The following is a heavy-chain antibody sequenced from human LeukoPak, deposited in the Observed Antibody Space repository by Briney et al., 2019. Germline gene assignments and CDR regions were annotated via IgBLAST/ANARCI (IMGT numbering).Heavy chain of an antibody. J-gene: IGHJ4*02. Sequence: GGSLRLSCAASGFRFSRYGMHWVRQAPGKGLEWVAGISYDGSKKYYADSVKGRFTISRDNSKNTLYLQMNSLRAEDTALYYCARGFDYGGNNGAFDYWGQGTLVTVSS. V-gene: IGHV3-30*19. CDR3: ARGFDYGGNNGAFDY. CDR1: GFRFSRYG. D-gene: IGHD4-23*01. CDR2: ISYDGSKK.